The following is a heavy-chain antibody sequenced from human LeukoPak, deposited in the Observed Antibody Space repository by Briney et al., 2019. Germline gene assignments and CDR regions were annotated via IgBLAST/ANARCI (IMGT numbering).Heavy chain of an antibody. Sequence: GGSLRLSCAAAGFTFSNYGMHWVRQAPGKGLEWVAFIRYDGSNKYYADSVKGRFTISRDNSKNTLYLQMNSLRAKDTAVYYCAKDRATMGSLDYWGQGTLVTVSS. V-gene: IGHV3-30*02. J-gene: IGHJ4*02. CDR2: IRYDGSNK. CDR1: GFTFSNYG. CDR3: AKDRATMGSLDY. D-gene: IGHD1-26*01.